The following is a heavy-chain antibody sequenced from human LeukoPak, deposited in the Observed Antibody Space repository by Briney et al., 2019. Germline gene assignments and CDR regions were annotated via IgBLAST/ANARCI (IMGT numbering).Heavy chain of an antibody. J-gene: IGHJ6*03. D-gene: IGHD3-9*01. V-gene: IGHV3-73*01. CDR1: GFTFSGSA. CDR2: IRSKANSYAT. CDR3: TRTSDILTGYTPREAYYYYYHMDV. Sequence: GGSLKLSCAASGFTFSGSAMHWVRQASGKGLEWVGRIRSKANSYATVYAASVKGRFTISRDDSKNTAYLQMNSLKTEDTAVYYCTRTSDILTGYTPREAYYYYYHMDVWGKGTTVTISS.